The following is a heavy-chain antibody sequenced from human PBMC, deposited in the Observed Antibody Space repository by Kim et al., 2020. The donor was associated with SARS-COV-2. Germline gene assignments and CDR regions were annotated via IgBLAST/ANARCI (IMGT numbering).Heavy chain of an antibody. CDR1: GFIFRDFA. D-gene: IGHD3-10*01. CDR2: ISHDGKYK. CDR3: GRVPGFGGHNWIFDY. V-gene: IGHV3-30*04. J-gene: IGHJ4*02. Sequence: GGSLRLSCAASGFIFRDFAMHWVRQAPGEGLEWVAVISHDGKYKQEAKPLKGRFTISRDDSRNTLYLQMSSLRPDDTAVYFCGRVPGFGGHNWIFDYWGQGDLVTVSS.